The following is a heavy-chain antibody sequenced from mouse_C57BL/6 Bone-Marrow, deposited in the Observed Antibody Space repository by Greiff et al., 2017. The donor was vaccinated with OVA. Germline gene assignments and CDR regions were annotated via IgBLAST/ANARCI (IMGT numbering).Heavy chain of an antibody. J-gene: IGHJ1*03. CDR2: IDPETGGT. V-gene: IGHV1-15*01. Sequence: QVQLQQSGAELVRPGASVTLSCKASGYTFTDYEMHWVKQTPVHGLEWIGAIDPETGGTAYTQKFKGKAILTADKSSSTAYMELRSLTSEDSAVYYCTRSWLLRGWYFDVWGTGTTVTVSS. CDR1: GYTFTDYE. D-gene: IGHD2-3*01. CDR3: TRSWLLRGWYFDV.